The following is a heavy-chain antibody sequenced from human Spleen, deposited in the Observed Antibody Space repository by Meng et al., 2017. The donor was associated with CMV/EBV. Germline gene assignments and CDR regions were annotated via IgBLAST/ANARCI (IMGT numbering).Heavy chain of an antibody. V-gene: IGHV4-38-2*02. CDR2: IYHSGST. D-gene: IGHD2-15*01. CDR1: GYSISSGYY. CDR3: ARVSDYCSGGSCYSGGFDP. Sequence: SETLSLTCTVSGYSISSGYYWGWIRQPPGKGLEWIGSIYHSGSTYYNPSLKSRVTISVDTSKNQFSLKLSSVTAADTAVYYCARVSDYCSGGSCYSGGFDPWGQGTLVTVSS. J-gene: IGHJ5*02.